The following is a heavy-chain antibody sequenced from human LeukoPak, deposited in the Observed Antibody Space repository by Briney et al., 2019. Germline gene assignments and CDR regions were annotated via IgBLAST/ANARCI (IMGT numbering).Heavy chain of an antibody. CDR3: ARVAAAGTKDFQH. V-gene: IGHV1-46*01. CDR1: GYTFTSYY. CDR2: INPSGGST. J-gene: IGHJ1*01. Sequence: ASVKLSCKASGYTFTSYYMHWVRQAPGKGLEWMGIINPSGGSTSYAQKFQGRVTMTRDTSTSTVYMELSSLRSEDTAVYYCARVAAAGTKDFQHWGQGTLVTVSS. D-gene: IGHD6-13*01.